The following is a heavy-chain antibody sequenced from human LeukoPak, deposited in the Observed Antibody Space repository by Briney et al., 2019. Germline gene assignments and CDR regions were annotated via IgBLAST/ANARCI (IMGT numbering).Heavy chain of an antibody. J-gene: IGHJ5*02. CDR1: GGSISSGSYY. Sequence: SQTLSLTCTVSGGSISSGSYYWSWIRQPAGKGLEWIGRIYTSGSTNYNPSLKSRVTISVDTPKNQFSLKLSSVTAADTAVYYCARDGDMDWFDPWGQGTLVTVSS. D-gene: IGHD2-15*01. CDR3: ARDGDMDWFDP. CDR2: IYTSGST. V-gene: IGHV4-61*02.